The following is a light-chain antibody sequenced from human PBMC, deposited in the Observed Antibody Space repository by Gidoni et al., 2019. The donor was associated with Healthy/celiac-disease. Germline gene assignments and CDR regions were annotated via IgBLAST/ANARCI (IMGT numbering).Light chain of an antibody. CDR2: AAS. V-gene: IGKV1-39*01. CDR3: QQSYSTPVYT. CDR1: QSISSD. Sequence: DSKMTQSPSSLSAAVGDRVTITGRASQSISSDLTWYQQKPGKAPKLLIYAASSLPSGVPSRFSGSGSGTDLTLTISSLQPEDFETYYCQQSYSTPVYTFGQGTKLEIK. J-gene: IGKJ2*01.